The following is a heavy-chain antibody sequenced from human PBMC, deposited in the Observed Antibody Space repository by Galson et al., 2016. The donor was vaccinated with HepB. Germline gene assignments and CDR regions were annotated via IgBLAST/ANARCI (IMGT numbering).Heavy chain of an antibody. CDR1: GFTLAASS. CDR2: TNVYGTGP. D-gene: IGHD3-16*01. Sequence: SLRLSCAASGFTLAASSMHWVRQAPGKGLVWVARTNVYGTGPSYADSVKGRFTISRDNSNNSLYQQMSTLRAEDTAVYYWARGVGGSDRRHWLDPWGQGTLVTVSS. J-gene: IGHJ5*02. CDR3: ARGVGGSDRRHWLDP. V-gene: IGHV3-74*01.